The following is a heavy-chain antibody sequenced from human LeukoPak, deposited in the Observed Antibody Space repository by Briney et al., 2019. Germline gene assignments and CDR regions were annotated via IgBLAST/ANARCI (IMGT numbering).Heavy chain of an antibody. V-gene: IGHV3-21*01. J-gene: IGHJ4*02. CDR3: AREGGYDY. D-gene: IGHD1-1*01. Sequence: GGSLRLSCAVSGFTFSSYSMNWVRRAPGKGLEWVSSISISSSYIDYADSVKGRFPFSRANAKTTLYWQMNSRRAETTAVYYCAREGGYDYWGQGTLVTVSS. CDR1: GFTFSSYS. CDR2: ISISSSYI.